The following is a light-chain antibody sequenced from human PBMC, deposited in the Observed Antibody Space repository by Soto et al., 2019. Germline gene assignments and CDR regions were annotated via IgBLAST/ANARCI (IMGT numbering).Light chain of an antibody. J-gene: IGKJ2*01. Sequence: EIVLTQSPGTLSLSPGETATLSCGASQSVSNNYLAWYQQRVGRAPRLLIYGASSRAPGIPDRFTGRGSGTDFTLTISRLESEDFAVYHCQQYATTRYTFGQGTKVEI. CDR3: QQYATTRYT. V-gene: IGKV3-20*01. CDR1: QSVSNNY. CDR2: GAS.